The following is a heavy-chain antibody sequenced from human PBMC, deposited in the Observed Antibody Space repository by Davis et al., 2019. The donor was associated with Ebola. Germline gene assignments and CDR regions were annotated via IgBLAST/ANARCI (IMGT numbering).Heavy chain of an antibody. Sequence: ASVKVSCKASGYTFTGYYMHWVRQAPGQGLEWMGWINPNSGGTNYAQKFQGWVTMTRDTSISTAYMELSRLRSDDTAVYYCARGNILTGYYSYYGMDVWGQGTTVTVSS. J-gene: IGHJ6*02. CDR3: ARGNILTGYYSYYGMDV. D-gene: IGHD3-9*01. V-gene: IGHV1-2*04. CDR1: GYTFTGYY. CDR2: INPNSGGT.